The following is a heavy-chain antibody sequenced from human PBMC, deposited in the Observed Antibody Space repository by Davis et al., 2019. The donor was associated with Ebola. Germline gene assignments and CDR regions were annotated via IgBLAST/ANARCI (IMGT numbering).Heavy chain of an antibody. Sequence: GESLKISCAASGFTFSSYWMGWVRQAPGKGLEWVANIKQDGSEKYYVDSVKGRFTISRDNAKNSLYLQMNSLRAEDTAVYYCAGQQQLQHTNWFDPWGQGTLVTVSS. D-gene: IGHD6-13*01. V-gene: IGHV3-7*03. J-gene: IGHJ5*02. CDR1: GFTFSSYW. CDR2: IKQDGSEK. CDR3: AGQQQLQHTNWFDP.